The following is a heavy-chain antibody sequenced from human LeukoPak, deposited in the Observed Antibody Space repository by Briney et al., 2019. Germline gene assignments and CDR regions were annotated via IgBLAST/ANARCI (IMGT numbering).Heavy chain of an antibody. J-gene: IGHJ6*02. CDR2: ISYDGSNK. Sequence: GSLGLSWEASGFTFSSYAMHWVRQAPGKGLGWVAVISYDGSNKYYADSVKGRFTISRDNSKNTLYLQMNSLRAEDTAVYYCARDVALDRGAYGMDVWGQGTTVTVSS. D-gene: IGHD2-2*03. CDR1: GFTFSSYA. V-gene: IGHV3-30-3*01. CDR3: ARDVALDRGAYGMDV.